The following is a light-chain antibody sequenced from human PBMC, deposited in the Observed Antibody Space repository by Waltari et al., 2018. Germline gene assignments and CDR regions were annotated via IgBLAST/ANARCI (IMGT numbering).Light chain of an antibody. CDR3: SSYSTTFTVL. J-gene: IGLJ3*02. V-gene: IGLV2-14*01. Sequence: QSALTQPASVSGSLGQSISISCAGTSNDVGAHNLVSWYQQYPGRAPTLVIYEVTTRPSGISSRFSGSKSSNTASLTISGLQSEDEAEYFCSSYSTTFTVLFGGGTKVTV. CDR1: SNDVGAHNL. CDR2: EVT.